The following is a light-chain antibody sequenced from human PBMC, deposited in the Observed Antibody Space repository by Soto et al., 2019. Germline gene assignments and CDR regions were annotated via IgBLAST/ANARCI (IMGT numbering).Light chain of an antibody. CDR1: QSITTN. CDR2: AAS. V-gene: IGKV1-39*01. J-gene: IGKJ1*01. Sequence: DIQMTQSPSSLSASVGDRVTINCRASQSITTNLSWYQQKPGKAPKLLIYAASNLRSGVPSRFSGSGSGTDFTLTISSLQPEDFATYYCQQSSSTPWTFGQGTKVEIK. CDR3: QQSSSTPWT.